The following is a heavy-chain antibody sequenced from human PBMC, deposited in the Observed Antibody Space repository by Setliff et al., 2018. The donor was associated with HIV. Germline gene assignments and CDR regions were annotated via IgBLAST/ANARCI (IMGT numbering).Heavy chain of an antibody. CDR3: ARDLYTSGWPNWFDP. CDR2: ISADNGNT. Sequence: ASVKVSCKASGYIFTNYGITWVRQAPGQGLEWMGWISADNGNTNYAQKFQGRVTMTTDRSTKTAYLDLGSLRPDDTAVYYCARDLYTSGWPNWFDPWGPGTLVTVSS. J-gene: IGHJ5*02. D-gene: IGHD6-19*01. CDR1: GYIFTNYG. V-gene: IGHV1-18*01.